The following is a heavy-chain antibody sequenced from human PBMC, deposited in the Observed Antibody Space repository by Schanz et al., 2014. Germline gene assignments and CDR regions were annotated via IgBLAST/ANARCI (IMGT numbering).Heavy chain of an antibody. D-gene: IGHD5-18*01. CDR3: ARGPSQGYSYGHNIGAYYYGMDV. J-gene: IGHJ6*02. CDR2: ISTFRNEDT. V-gene: IGHV1-18*01. Sequence: QVQLVQSGAEVKKPGASVKVSCQTSGYTFTAYGINWVRQAPGQGPEFMGWISTFRNEDTNSAQRFQGRLTMTTDTSTSTAYMELRSLRSDDTAVYYCARGPSQGYSYGHNIGAYYYGMDVWGQGTTVTVSS. CDR1: GYTFTAYG.